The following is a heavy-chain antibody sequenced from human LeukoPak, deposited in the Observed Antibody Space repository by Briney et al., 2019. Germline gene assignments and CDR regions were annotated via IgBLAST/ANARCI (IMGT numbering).Heavy chain of an antibody. J-gene: IGHJ4*02. D-gene: IGHD6-19*01. CDR1: GYTFSSYG. Sequence: ASVKVSCKASGYTFSSYGLTWVRQAPGQGLEWMGWISGYNGNTNYAQKFQGRVTMTTDTYTSTAYMELRSLRSDDTAVYYCARGSIAVAGTVDYWGQGTLVTVSS. CDR2: ISGYNGNT. CDR3: ARGSIAVAGTVDY. V-gene: IGHV1-18*01.